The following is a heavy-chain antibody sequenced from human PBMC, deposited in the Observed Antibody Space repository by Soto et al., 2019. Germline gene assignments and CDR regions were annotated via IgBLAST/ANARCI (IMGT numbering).Heavy chain of an antibody. Sequence: PGGSLRLSCTASGFTFGDYAMSWFRQAPGKGLEWVGFIRSKAYGGTTEYAASVKGRFTISRDDSKSIAYLQMNSLKTEDTAVYYCTRLYYYDSSGFPYYWGQRTLVTVSS. CDR1: GFTFGDYA. CDR2: IRSKAYGGTT. J-gene: IGHJ4*02. V-gene: IGHV3-49*03. D-gene: IGHD3-22*01. CDR3: TRLYYYDSSGFPYY.